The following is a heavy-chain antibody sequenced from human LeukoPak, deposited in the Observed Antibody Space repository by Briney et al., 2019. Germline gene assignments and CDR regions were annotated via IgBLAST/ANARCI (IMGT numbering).Heavy chain of an antibody. Sequence: PSETLSLTCAVSGGSISSGDYYWSWIRQPPGTGLEWIGYIYYSGSTYYNPSLKSRVTISVDTSKNQFSLKLSSVTAADTAVYYCACSMVTAVDYWGQGTLVTVSS. CDR1: GGSISSGDYY. V-gene: IGHV4-30-4*01. CDR3: ACSMVTAVDY. CDR2: IYYSGST. D-gene: IGHD5-18*01. J-gene: IGHJ4*02.